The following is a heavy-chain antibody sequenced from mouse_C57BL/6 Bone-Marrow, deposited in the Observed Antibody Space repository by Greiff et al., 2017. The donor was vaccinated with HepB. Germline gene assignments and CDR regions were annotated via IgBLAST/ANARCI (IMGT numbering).Heavy chain of an antibody. CDR3: ARGSYNFDV. D-gene: IGHD1-1*02. J-gene: IGHJ1*03. CDR2: IRNKANGYTT. V-gene: IGHV7-3*01. CDR1: GFTFTDYY. Sequence: EVQVVESGGGLVQPGGSLSLSCAASGFTFTDYYMSWVRQPPGKALEWLGFIRNKANGYTTEYSASVKGRFTISRDNSQSILYLQMNALRAEDSATYYCARGSYNFDVWGTGTTVTVSS.